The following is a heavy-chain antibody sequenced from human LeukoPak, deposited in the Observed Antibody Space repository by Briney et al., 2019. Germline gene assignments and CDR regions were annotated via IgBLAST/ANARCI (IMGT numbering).Heavy chain of an antibody. CDR1: GGPILDSTYY. Sequence: PSETLSLTCTVSGGPILDSTYYWAWIRHPPGKGLEWIATIFYTGNTHYNPSLKSRVTMSVDTVKNQFSLNLNSVTAADTAVYYCARQSSGYYYGWFDPWGQGTLVTVSS. CDR2: IFYTGNT. J-gene: IGHJ5*02. D-gene: IGHD3-22*01. CDR3: ARQSSGYYYGWFDP. V-gene: IGHV4-39*01.